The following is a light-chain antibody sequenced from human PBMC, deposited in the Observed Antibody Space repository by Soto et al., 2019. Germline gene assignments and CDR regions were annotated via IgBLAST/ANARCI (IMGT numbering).Light chain of an antibody. CDR1: QTIIRY. CDR3: QQSYSTLFS. V-gene: IGKV1-39*01. Sequence: DIQMTQSPSSLSASVGDRVTITCRASQTIIRYLNWYQQKPGRAPNLLIYAASSLQSGVPSRFSGSGSGTEFTLTISSLHSEDFATYFCQQSYSTLFSFGPGTKVDIK. CDR2: AAS. J-gene: IGKJ3*01.